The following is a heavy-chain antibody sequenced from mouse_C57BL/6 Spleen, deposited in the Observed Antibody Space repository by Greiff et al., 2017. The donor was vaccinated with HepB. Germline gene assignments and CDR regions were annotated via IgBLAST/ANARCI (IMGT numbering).Heavy chain of an antibody. CDR3: ARIYYGSSYGFAY. CDR1: GYTFTDYN. V-gene: IGHV1-22*01. Sequence: EVKLVESGPELVKPGASVKMSCKASGYTFTDYNMHWVKQSHGKSLEWIGYINPNNGGTSYNQKFKGKATLTVNKSSSTAYMELRSLTSEDSAVYYCARIYYGSSYGFAYWGQGTLVTVSA. CDR2: INPNNGGT. J-gene: IGHJ3*01. D-gene: IGHD1-1*01.